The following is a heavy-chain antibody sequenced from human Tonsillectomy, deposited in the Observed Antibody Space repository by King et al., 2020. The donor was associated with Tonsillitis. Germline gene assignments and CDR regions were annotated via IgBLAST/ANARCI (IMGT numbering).Heavy chain of an antibody. Sequence: LQLQESGSGLVKPSQTLSLTCAVSGGSISSGGYSWSWIRQPPGKGLEWIGYIYHSGSTYYNPSLKSPVTVSVDRSKHQFSLKLSSVTAADTAVYYCARGGALGFLEWSPFDYWGQGTLVTVSS. J-gene: IGHJ4*02. CDR2: IYHSGST. V-gene: IGHV4-30-2*01. CDR1: GGSISSGGYS. CDR3: ARGGALGFLEWSPFDY. D-gene: IGHD3-3*01.